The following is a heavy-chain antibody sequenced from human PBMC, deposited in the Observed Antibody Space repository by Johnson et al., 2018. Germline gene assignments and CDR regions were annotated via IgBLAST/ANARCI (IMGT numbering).Heavy chain of an antibody. CDR3: SRGVTDQH. V-gene: IGHV4-34*01. CDR1: GGSLSGYY. CDR2: INHSGST. Sequence: QVQLQQWGAGLLKPSETLSLSCAVYGGSLSGYYWSWIRQPPGKGLEWIGEINHSGSTNYNSSLKSRFTISIDTSKNQFSLKVSSVTAADTAVYYCSRGVTDQHWSQGTLVTVSS. J-gene: IGHJ1*01. D-gene: IGHD4-23*01.